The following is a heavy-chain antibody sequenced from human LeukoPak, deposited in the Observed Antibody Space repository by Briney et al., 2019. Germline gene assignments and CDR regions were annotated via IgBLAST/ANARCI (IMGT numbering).Heavy chain of an antibody. V-gene: IGHV3-48*04. D-gene: IGHD3-10*02. Sequence: GSLLLCCAASGFTFSSYSMNWVRPAPGKGLEWVSYISSSGSTIYYADSVKGRFTISRDNAKNLLYLQMNSLRAEDTAVYYCAELGITMIGGVWGKGTTVTISS. CDR1: GFTFSSYS. CDR3: AELGITMIGGV. J-gene: IGHJ6*04. CDR2: ISSSGSTI.